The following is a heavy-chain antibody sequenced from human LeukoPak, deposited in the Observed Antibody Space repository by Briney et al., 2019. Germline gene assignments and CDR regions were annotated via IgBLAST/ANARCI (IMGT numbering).Heavy chain of an antibody. CDR2: INHSGST. J-gene: IGHJ3*02. V-gene: IGHV4-34*01. Sequence: SETLSLTCAVYGGSFSGYYWSWIRQPPGKGLEWMGEINHSGSTNYNPSLKSRVTISVDTSKNQFSLKLSSVTAADTAVYYCASAASGINAFDIWGQGTMVTVSS. CDR3: ASAASGINAFDI. D-gene: IGHD3-10*01. CDR1: GGSFSGYY.